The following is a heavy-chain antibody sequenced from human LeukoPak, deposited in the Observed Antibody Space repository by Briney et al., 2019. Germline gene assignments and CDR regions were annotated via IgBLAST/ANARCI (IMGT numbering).Heavy chain of an antibody. CDR3: AKDRNVLRFLEWLPAY. V-gene: IGHV3-30*02. D-gene: IGHD3-3*01. J-gene: IGHJ4*02. CDR1: GFTFSTYW. Sequence: GGSLRLSCAASGFTFSTYWMSWVRQAPGKGLEWVAFIRYDGSNKYYADSVKGRFTISRDNSKNTLYLQMNSLRAEDTAVYYCAKDRNVLRFLEWLPAYWGQGTLVTVSS. CDR2: IRYDGSNK.